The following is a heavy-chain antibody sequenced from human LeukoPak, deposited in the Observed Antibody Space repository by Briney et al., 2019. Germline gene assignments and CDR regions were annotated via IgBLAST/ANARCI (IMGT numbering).Heavy chain of an antibody. CDR2: IKQDGSEK. CDR3: ARDGHHYMIVAYYFDY. Sequence: GGSLRLSCAASGFTFSNYWMSWVRKAPGKGLEWVANIKQDGSEKYYVGSVKGRFTISRDNAKNSLYLQMNSLRAEDTAVYYCARDGHHYMIVAYYFDYWGQGTLVTVSS. J-gene: IGHJ4*02. CDR1: GFTFSNYW. V-gene: IGHV3-7*01. D-gene: IGHD3-22*01.